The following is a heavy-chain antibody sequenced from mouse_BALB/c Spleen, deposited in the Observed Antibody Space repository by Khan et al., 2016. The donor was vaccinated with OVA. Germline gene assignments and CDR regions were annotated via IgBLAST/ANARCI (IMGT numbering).Heavy chain of an antibody. V-gene: IGHV3-2*02. J-gene: IGHJ3*01. CDR3: ARWFTY. Sequence: EVKLEESGPGLVKPSQSLSPTCTVTGYSITSDYAWNWIRQFPGNKLEWMGYISYSGSTTYNPSLNSRISITRDTSKNQFFLQLNSVTTEDTATYYCARWFTYWGQGTLVTVSA. CDR2: ISYSGST. CDR1: GYSITSDYA.